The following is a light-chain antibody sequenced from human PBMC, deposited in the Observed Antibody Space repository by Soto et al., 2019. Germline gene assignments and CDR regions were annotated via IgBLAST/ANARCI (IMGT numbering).Light chain of an antibody. Sequence: QAVVTQPASVSGSPGQSITISCTGTSSDVGGYNYVSWYQQHPGKAPKLIIYEVSDRPSGVSNRFSGSKSGNTASLTISGLQAEDEADYYCSSYTVRSTVVFGGGTQLTVL. CDR3: SSYTVRSTVV. J-gene: IGLJ2*01. V-gene: IGLV2-14*01. CDR1: SSDVGGYNY. CDR2: EVS.